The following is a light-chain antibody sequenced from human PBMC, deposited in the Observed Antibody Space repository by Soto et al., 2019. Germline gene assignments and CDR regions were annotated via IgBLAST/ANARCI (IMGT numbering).Light chain of an antibody. V-gene: IGLV1-47*01. Sequence: QAVVTQPPSASGTPGHRVTISCSGSSSHIGSAYIYWYQYLPGTAPKLLIYRNNQRPSGVPDRFSASKSGTSASLAISGLRSEDEADYYCAAWDDNLVVFGGGTKLTVL. CDR3: AAWDDNLVV. CDR2: RNN. J-gene: IGLJ2*01. CDR1: SSHIGSAY.